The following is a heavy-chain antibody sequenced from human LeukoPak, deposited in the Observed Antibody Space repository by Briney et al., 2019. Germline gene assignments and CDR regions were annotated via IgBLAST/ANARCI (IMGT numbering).Heavy chain of an antibody. J-gene: IGHJ5*02. V-gene: IGHV4-34*01. CDR1: GGSFSGYY. CDR2: INHSGST. D-gene: IGHD2-2*01. Sequence: SDTLSLTCAVYGGSFSGYYWSWIRQPPGKGLEWIGEINHSGSTNYNPSLKSRVTISVDTSKNQFSLKLSSVTAADTAVYYCARGFLGLVVPAALNWFDPWGQGTLVTVSS. CDR3: ARGFLGLVVPAALNWFDP.